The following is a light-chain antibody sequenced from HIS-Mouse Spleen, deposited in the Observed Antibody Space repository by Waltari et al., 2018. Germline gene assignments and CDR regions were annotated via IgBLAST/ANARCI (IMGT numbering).Light chain of an antibody. Sequence: DMQLTQSPSSLSASVGDRVTLTCQASQDISNYLNWYQQKPGKAPKLLIYDASNLETGVPSRFSGSGSGTDFTFTISSLQPEDIATYYCQQYDNRPPITFGQGTRLEIK. CDR2: DAS. J-gene: IGKJ5*01. V-gene: IGKV1-33*01. CDR1: QDISNY. CDR3: QQYDNRPPIT.